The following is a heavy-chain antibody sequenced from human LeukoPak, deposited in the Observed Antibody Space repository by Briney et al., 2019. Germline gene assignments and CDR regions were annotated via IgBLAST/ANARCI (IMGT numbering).Heavy chain of an antibody. CDR2: ISSRSDSI. CDR1: GFTFSTYG. J-gene: IGHJ3*01. D-gene: IGHD2-21*01. CDR3: AREARIPRGRKSVDDGFDV. V-gene: IGHV3-48*04. Sequence: GGSLRLSCAASGFTFSTYGMTWVRQAPGKGLEWISYISSRSDSIKYADSVKGRFTVSRDNTKNSLYLQMNSLRAEDTAVYYCAREARIPRGRKSVDDGFDVWGQGTVVTVSS.